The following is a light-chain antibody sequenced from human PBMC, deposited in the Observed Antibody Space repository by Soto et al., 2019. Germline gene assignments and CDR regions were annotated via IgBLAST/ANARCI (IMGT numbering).Light chain of an antibody. V-gene: IGKV1-33*01. J-gene: IGKJ4*01. CDR1: RDISNF. CDR3: QHFDNLLLA. Sequence: DIQMTQSPSSVSASVGDTVTITCQASRDISNFLNWYQQKPGKAPKVLIYDASKLETGVPSRFTGSGSGTDFTFTISSLQPEDVGTFYCQHFDNLLLAFGGGTKVEIK. CDR2: DAS.